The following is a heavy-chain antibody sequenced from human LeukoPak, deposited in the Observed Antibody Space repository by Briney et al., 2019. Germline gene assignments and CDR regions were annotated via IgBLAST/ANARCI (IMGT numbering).Heavy chain of an antibody. J-gene: IGHJ6*04. CDR2: ISSSGNTI. CDR3: AELGITMIGGV. D-gene: IGHD3-10*02. CDR1: GFTFSNYE. Sequence: PGGSLRLSCAASGFTFSNYEMHWVRQAPGKGLEWVSYISSSGNTIYYADSVKGRFTISRDNAKNSLYLQMNSLRAEDTAVYYCAELGITMIGGVWGKGTTVTISS. V-gene: IGHV3-48*03.